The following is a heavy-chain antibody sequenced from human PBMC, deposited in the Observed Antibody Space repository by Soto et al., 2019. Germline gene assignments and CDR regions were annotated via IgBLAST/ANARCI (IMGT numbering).Heavy chain of an antibody. CDR1: GGSISSYY. D-gene: IGHD3-9*01. J-gene: IGHJ4*02. CDR2: IYYSGST. V-gene: IGHV4-59*01. Sequence: SETLSLTCTVSGGSISSYYWSWIRQPPGKGLEWIGYIYYSGSTNYNPSLKSRVTISVDTSKNQFSLKLSSVTAADTAVYYCARGTYYDILTGYQYYFDYWGQGTLVTVS. CDR3: ARGTYYDILTGYQYYFDY.